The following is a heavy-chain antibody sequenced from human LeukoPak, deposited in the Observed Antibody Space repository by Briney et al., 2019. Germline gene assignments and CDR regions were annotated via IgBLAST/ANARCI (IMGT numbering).Heavy chain of an antibody. Sequence: SETLSLTCTVSGGSISSYYWSWIRQPPGKGLEWIGYIYYSGSTNYNSSLKSRVTISVDTSKNQFSLKLSSVTAADTAVYYCARDGYGWYAFDIWGQGTMVTVSS. D-gene: IGHD6-19*01. CDR3: ARDGYGWYAFDI. J-gene: IGHJ3*02. CDR2: IYYSGST. CDR1: GGSISSYY. V-gene: IGHV4-59*01.